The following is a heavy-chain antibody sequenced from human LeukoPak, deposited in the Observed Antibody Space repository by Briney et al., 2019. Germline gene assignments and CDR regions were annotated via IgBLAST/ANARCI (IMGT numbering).Heavy chain of an antibody. D-gene: IGHD6-19*01. Sequence: SGGSLRLSCAASGFTFSSYSMNWVRQAPGKGLEWVSSISSSSSYIYYADSVKGRFTISRDNAKNSLYLQMNSLRAEDTAVYYCAKQWLAPLDAFDIWGQGTMVTVSS. V-gene: IGHV3-21*04. CDR3: AKQWLAPLDAFDI. J-gene: IGHJ3*02. CDR2: ISSSSSYI. CDR1: GFTFSSYS.